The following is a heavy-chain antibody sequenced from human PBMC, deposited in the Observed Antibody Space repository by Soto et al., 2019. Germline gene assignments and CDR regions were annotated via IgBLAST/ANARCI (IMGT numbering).Heavy chain of an antibody. CDR2: INPNSGDT. CDR3: ARGSMTVYYYYIMDV. Sequence: QVQVVQSGAEVRKPGASVKDSCKVSGYTLTDYYMHWVRQAPGQGLEWMGWINPNSGDTKYAQNFQGWVPLTREASNSTAYMQLRRLTSDDTAVYYCARGSMTVYYYYIMDVWGQGTTVTVSS. D-gene: IGHD3-9*01. J-gene: IGHJ6*02. CDR1: GYTLTDYY. V-gene: IGHV1-2*04.